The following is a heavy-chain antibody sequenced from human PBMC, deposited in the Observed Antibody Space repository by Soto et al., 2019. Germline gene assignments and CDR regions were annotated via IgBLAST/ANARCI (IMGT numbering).Heavy chain of an antibody. CDR1: GGSITRGGYY. Sequence: SETLSLTCTVSGGSITRGGYYWSWIRQHPGKGLEWIGYIYNSGTTYYNPSLKSRVTISVDTSKNQFSLKLTSVTAADTAVYYCARDGARYCISTSCYRETRDWFDPWGQGTLVTVSS. CDR3: ARDGARYCISTSCYRETRDWFDP. D-gene: IGHD2-2*01. V-gene: IGHV4-31*03. CDR2: IYNSGTT. J-gene: IGHJ5*02.